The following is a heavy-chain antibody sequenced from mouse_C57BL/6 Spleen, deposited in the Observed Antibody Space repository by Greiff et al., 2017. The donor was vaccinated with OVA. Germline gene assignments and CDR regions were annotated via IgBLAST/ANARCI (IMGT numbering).Heavy chain of an antibody. CDR1: GYSITSGYY. CDR2: ISYDGSN. V-gene: IGHV3-6*01. CDR3: ASIYYDYPYYFDY. Sequence: EVQLVESGPGLVKPSQSLSLTCSVTGYSITSGYYWNWIRQFPGNKLEWMGYISYDGSNNYNPSLKNRISITRDTSKNQFFLKLNSVTTEDTSTYYCASIYYDYPYYFDYWGQGTTLTVSS. J-gene: IGHJ2*01. D-gene: IGHD2-4*01.